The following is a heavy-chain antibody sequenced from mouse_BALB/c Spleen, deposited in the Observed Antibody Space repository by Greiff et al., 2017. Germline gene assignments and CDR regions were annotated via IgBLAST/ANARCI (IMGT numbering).Heavy chain of an antibody. D-gene: IGHD2-14*01. CDR2: INPSTGYI. J-gene: IGHJ3*01. Sequence: VQLQQSGAELAKPGASVKMSCKASGYTFTSYWMHWVKQRPGQGLEWIGDINPSTGYIEYNQKFKDKATLTADKSSSTAYMQLSSLTSEDSAVYYCARGDYRYDVGAWFAYWGQGTLVTVSA. CDR1: GYTFTSYW. CDR3: ARGDYRYDVGAWFAY. V-gene: IGHV1-7*01.